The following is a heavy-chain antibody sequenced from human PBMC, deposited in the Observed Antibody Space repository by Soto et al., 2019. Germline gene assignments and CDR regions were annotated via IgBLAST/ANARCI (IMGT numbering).Heavy chain of an antibody. V-gene: IGHV3-23*01. CDR3: ATFRGPIVVVIEYYFDY. D-gene: IGHD3-22*01. J-gene: IGHJ4*02. CDR1: GFTFSSYA. Sequence: GSLRLSCAASGFTFSSYAMSWVRQAPGKGLEWVSAISGSGGSTYYADSVKGRFTISRDNSKNTLYLQMNSLRAEDTAVYYCATFRGPIVVVIEYYFDYWGQGTLVTVSS. CDR2: ISGSGGST.